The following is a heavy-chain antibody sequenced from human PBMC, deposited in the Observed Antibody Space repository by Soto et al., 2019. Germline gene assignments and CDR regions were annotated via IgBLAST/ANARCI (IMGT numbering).Heavy chain of an antibody. CDR2: ISYDGINK. V-gene: IGHV3-30*18. J-gene: IGHJ4*02. CDR1: GFTFSSYG. CDR3: AKSVYNWNDGFFDY. D-gene: IGHD1-1*01. Sequence: QVQLVKSGGGVVQTGRSLRLSCAASGFTFSSYGMHWVRQAPGKGLEWVAVISYDGINKYYADSVKGRFTISRDNSKNTLYLQMNSLRAEDTAVYYCAKSVYNWNDGFFDYWGQGTLVTVSS.